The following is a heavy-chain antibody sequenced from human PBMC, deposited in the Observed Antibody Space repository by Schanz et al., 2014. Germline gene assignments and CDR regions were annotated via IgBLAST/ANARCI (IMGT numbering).Heavy chain of an antibody. D-gene: IGHD5-18*01. V-gene: IGHV1-46*01. CDR2: INLSGGST. CDR1: GYTFTSYD. J-gene: IGHJ6*02. CDR3: ARGPSQGYSYGHNIGAYYYGMDV. Sequence: QVQLIQSGAEVKKPGASVKVSCTASGYTFTSYDINWVRQAPGQGLEWMGIINLSGGSTNNAQKFQGRLTMTRDTSTSTVYMELSSLRSEDTAVYYCARGPSQGYSYGHNIGAYYYGMDVWGQGTTGTVSS.